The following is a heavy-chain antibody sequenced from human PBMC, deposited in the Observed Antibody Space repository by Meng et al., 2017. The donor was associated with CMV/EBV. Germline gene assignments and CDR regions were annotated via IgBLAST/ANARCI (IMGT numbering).Heavy chain of an antibody. V-gene: IGHV4-30-4*08. D-gene: IGHD1-7*01. CDR3: ARNYEG. J-gene: IGHJ4*02. Sequence: LRLSCTVSGGSISSVDYYWSWTRQPPGKGLEWIGYIYYSGSTYHNPSLKSRVTISVDTSKNQFSLKLSCVTAADTAVYYCARNYEGWGQGTLVTVSS. CDR1: GGSISSVDYY. CDR2: IYYSGST.